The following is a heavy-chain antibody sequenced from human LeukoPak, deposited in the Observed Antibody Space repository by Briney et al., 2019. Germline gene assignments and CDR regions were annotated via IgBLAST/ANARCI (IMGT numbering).Heavy chain of an antibody. V-gene: IGHV4-34*01. CDR3: ARGGGGDGYSYRDFDY. D-gene: IGHD5-24*01. CDR1: GGSFSGYY. CDR2: INHSGST. J-gene: IGHJ4*02. Sequence: SETLSLTCAVYGGSFSGYYWSWIRQPPGKGLEWIGEINHSGSTNYNPSLKSRVTISVDTSKNQFSLKLSSVTAADTAVYYCARGGGGDGYSYRDFDYWGQGTLVTVSS.